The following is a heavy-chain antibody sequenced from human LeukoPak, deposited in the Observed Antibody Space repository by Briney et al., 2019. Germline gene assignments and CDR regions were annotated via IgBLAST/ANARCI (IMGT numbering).Heavy chain of an antibody. CDR1: GYTFTSYG. D-gene: IGHD6-6*01. CDR2: ISAYNGNT. J-gene: IGHJ5*02. CDR3: ARDLYSSSSGNWFDP. Sequence: ASVKVSCKASGYTFTSYGISWVRQAPGQGLEWMGWISAYNGNTNYAQKLQGRVTMTTDTSTSTAYMELRSLRSDDTAVYYCARDLYSSSSGNWFDPWGQGTLVTASS. V-gene: IGHV1-18*01.